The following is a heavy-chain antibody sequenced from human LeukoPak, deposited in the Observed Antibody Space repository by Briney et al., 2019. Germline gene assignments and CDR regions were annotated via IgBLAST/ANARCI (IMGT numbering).Heavy chain of an antibody. CDR1: GGSISSYY. V-gene: IGHV4-59*01. Sequence: PSETPSLTCTVSGGSISSYYWSWIRQPPGKGLEWIGYIYYSGSTNYNPSLKSRVTISVDTSKNQFSLKLSSVTAADTAVYYCARGPNAVESSSWYESYYYYGMDVWGQGTTVTVSS. J-gene: IGHJ6*02. CDR3: ARGPNAVESSSWYESYYYYGMDV. CDR2: IYYSGST. D-gene: IGHD6-13*01.